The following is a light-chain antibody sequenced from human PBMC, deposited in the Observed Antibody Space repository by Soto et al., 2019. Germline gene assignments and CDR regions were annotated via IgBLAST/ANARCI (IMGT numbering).Light chain of an antibody. CDR2: GAS. CDR3: QQYNSWPT. J-gene: IGKJ2*01. Sequence: EIVMTQSPATLSVSPGERATLSCRASQSLSNNLAWYQQKPGQAPSLLIYGASTRATGIPARFSGSGSGTEFTLTISSLQSEDFAVYYCQQYNSWPTFGQGTKLEIK. CDR1: QSLSNN. V-gene: IGKV3-15*01.